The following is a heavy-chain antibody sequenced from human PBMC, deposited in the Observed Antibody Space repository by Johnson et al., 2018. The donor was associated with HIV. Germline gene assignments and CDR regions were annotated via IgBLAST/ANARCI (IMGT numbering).Heavy chain of an antibody. D-gene: IGHD3-10*01. V-gene: IGHV3-20*04. CDR3: ARDGYYDSGSDPLDI. CDR1: GFTFDDNG. Sequence: MMLVESGGGVVRPGGSLRLSCAASGFTFDDNGMSWVRQAPGKGLEWVSGINWNGGSIAYADSVKGRFTISRDNAKNSLYLQMNSLRAEDTALYYCARDGYYDSGSDPLDIWGQGTMVTVSS. CDR2: INWNGGSI. J-gene: IGHJ3*02.